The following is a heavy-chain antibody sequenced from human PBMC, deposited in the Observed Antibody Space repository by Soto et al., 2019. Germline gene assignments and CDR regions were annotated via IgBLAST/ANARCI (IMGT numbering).Heavy chain of an antibody. CDR3: AKPLFYSDRWYFDY. Sequence: GGSLRLSCGASGFTFSSYNMHWVRQAPGKGLEWVTVISYDGTGSYYADSVKGRFTISRDNSKNTVYLQMNRLRAEDTAVYYCAKPLFYSDRWYFDYWGQGT. D-gene: IGHD3-9*01. J-gene: IGHJ4*02. V-gene: IGHV3-30*18. CDR2: ISYDGTGS. CDR1: GFTFSSYN.